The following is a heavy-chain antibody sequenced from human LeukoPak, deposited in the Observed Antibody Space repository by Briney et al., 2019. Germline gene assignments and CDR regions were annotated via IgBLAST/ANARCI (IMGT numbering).Heavy chain of an antibody. J-gene: IGHJ3*02. CDR1: GYTLTELS. D-gene: IGHD3-22*01. Sequence: ASVKVSCKVSGYTLTELSMHWVRQAPGKGLEWMGGFDPEDGETIYAQKFQGRVTMTEDTSTDTAYMELSSLRSEDTAVYYCATQKLLYYYDSSGYGDAFDIWGQGTMVTVSS. V-gene: IGHV1-24*01. CDR2: FDPEDGET. CDR3: ATQKLLYYYDSSGYGDAFDI.